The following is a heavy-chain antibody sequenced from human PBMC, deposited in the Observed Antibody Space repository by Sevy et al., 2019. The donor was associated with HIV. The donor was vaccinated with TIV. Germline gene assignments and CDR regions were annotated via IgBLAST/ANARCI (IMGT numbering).Heavy chain of an antibody. J-gene: IGHJ4*02. CDR3: AREATGAFDY. V-gene: IGHV4-59*01. Sequence: SETLSLTCTVSGGSITTYYWSWIRQPPGKGLEWIGYINYSGRTNYNPSLKSRLTISVETSKNQFSLKLTSVTAADTAVYYCAREATGAFDYWGQGTLVTVSS. CDR1: GGSITTYY. D-gene: IGHD5-12*01. CDR2: INYSGRT.